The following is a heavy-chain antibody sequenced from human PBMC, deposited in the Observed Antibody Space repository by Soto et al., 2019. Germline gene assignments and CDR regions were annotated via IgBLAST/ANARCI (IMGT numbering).Heavy chain of an antibody. V-gene: IGHV3-21*01. CDR2: ISSSSSYI. CDR1: GFTFSSYS. CDR3: ARALSIRSSSLAYYYGMDV. D-gene: IGHD6-6*01. Sequence: PWGSLRLSCAASGFTFSSYSMNWVRQAPGKGLEWVSSISSSSSYIYYADSVKGRFTISRDNAKNSLYLQMNSLRAEDTAVYYCARALSIRSSSLAYYYGMDVWGQGTTVTVSS. J-gene: IGHJ6*02.